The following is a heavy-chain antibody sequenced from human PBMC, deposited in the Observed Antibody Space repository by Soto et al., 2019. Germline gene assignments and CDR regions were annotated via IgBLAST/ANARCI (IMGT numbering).Heavy chain of an antibody. CDR3: ARSRGSGGVEYNMDV. V-gene: IGHV3-74*01. CDR1: GFTFSSYW. J-gene: IGHJ6*02. CDR2: IMSDGSGT. Sequence: EVHLVESGGGLVQPGGSLRLSCAASGFTFSSYWMHWVRQGPGEGLVWVSRIMSDGSGTTYADSVKGRFTISRDNAKNTLYLQMNSLRAEDTAVYHCARSRGSGGVEYNMDVWGQGTTVTVSS. D-gene: IGHD3-16*01.